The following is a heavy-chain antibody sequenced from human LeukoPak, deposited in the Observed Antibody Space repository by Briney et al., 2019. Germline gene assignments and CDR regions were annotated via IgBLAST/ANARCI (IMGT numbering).Heavy chain of an antibody. CDR2: IYYSGST. CDR3: ARSIIGTRSKFDY. V-gene: IGHV4-59*08. Sequence: SETLSLTCTVSGGSISRYYWSWTRQPPGKGLEWIGHIYYSGSTNHNPSLRSRVTISVDTSKNHFSLKLSSVTAADTAVYSCARSIIGTRSKFDYWGQGTLVTVSS. CDR1: GGSISRYY. J-gene: IGHJ4*02. D-gene: IGHD1/OR15-1a*01.